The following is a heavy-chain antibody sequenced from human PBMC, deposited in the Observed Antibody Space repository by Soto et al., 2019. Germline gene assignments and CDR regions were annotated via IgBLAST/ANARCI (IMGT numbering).Heavy chain of an antibody. V-gene: IGHV4-31*03. Sequence: SETLSLTCTVSGGFISRGGYHWSWIRQHPGKGLEWIGYIYYSGSTYYNPSLKSRVTISVDTSKNQFSLKLSSVTAADTAVYYGASEQNLFDLWGQG. J-gene: IGHJ5*02. CDR1: GGFISRGGYH. CDR2: IYYSGST. CDR3: ASEQNLFDL.